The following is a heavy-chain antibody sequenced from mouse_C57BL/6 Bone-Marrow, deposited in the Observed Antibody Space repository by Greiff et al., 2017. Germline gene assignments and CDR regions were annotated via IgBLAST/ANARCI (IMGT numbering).Heavy chain of an antibody. Sequence: LQESGAELVRPGASVKLSCKASGYTFTDYYINWVKQRPGQGLEWIARIYPGSGNTYYNEKFKGKATLTAEKSSSTAYMQLSSLTSEDSAVYFCARMGTEIAYWGQGTLVTVSA. V-gene: IGHV1-76*01. CDR3: ARMGTEIAY. CDR1: GYTFTDYY. J-gene: IGHJ3*01. D-gene: IGHD2-14*01. CDR2: IYPGSGNT.